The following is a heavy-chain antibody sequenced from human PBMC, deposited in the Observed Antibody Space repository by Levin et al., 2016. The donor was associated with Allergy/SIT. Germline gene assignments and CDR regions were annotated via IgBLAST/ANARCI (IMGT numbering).Heavy chain of an antibody. CDR1: SGSLTDYF. CDR3: ARVGCSGGSCPFDY. V-gene: IGHV4-59*01. D-gene: IGHD2-15*01. J-gene: IGHJ4*02. CDR2: IYYGGNT. Sequence: SETLSLTCTVSSGSLTDYFWSWIRQPPGKGLEFLGYIYYGGNTDYNPSLKSRLTISVDTSNNQFSLKLTSVTAADTAVYYCARVGCSGGSCPFDYWGQGSLVTVAS.